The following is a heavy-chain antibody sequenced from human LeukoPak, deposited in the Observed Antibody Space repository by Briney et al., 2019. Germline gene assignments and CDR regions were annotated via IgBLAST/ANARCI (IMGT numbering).Heavy chain of an antibody. CDR2: IIPIFGTA. D-gene: IGHD2-2*01. J-gene: IGHJ4*02. CDR1: GGTFSSYA. Sequence: ASVKVSCKASGGTFSSYAINWVRQAPGQGLEWMGGIIPIFGTANYAQKFQDRVTITADESTSTAYMELSSLRSEDTAIYYFASRLYCSNTHCRNCPFAYWGQGTLVTVSS. V-gene: IGHV1-69*13. CDR3: ASRLYCSNTHCRNCPFAY.